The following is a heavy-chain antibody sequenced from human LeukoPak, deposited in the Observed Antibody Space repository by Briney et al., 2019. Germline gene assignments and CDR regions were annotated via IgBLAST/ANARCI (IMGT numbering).Heavy chain of an antibody. CDR3: ARHLGSSDYYYYMDV. J-gene: IGHJ6*03. CDR1: GYSFTSYW. V-gene: IGHV5-51*01. D-gene: IGHD6-6*01. CDR2: IYPGDSDT. Sequence: GESLKISCKGSGYSFTSYWIGWVRQMPGKGLEWMGIIYPGDSDTRYSPSFQGQVTISADKSISTAYLQWSSLKASDTAMYYCARHLGSSDYYYYMDVWGKGTTVTVSS.